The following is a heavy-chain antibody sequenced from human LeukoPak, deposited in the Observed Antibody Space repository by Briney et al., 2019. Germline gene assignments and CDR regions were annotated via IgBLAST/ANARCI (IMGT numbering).Heavy chain of an antibody. CDR3: ASGTMVRGVIFPLGY. D-gene: IGHD3-10*01. CDR1: GGSFSGYY. V-gene: IGHV4-34*01. CDR2: INHSGST. Sequence: SETLSLTCAVYGGSFSGYYWSWIRQPPGKGLEWIGEINHSGSTNYNPSLKSRVTISVDTSKNQFSLKLSSVTAADTAVYYCASGTMVRGVIFPLGYWGQGTLVTVSP. J-gene: IGHJ4*02.